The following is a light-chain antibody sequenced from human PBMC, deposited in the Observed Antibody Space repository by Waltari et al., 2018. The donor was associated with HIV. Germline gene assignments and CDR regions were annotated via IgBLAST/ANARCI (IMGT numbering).Light chain of an antibody. V-gene: IGLV1-44*01. J-gene: IGLJ2*01. CDR3: AAWDDNRNAVV. CDR2: SNN. Sequence: QSVLTHPPSASWTPGQRVAISWSGSSSTTGGNTTTLYHKLSGTAPKLLINSNNQRPAGVPDRFSGSKSGTSGSLAISGLQSEDEADYYCAAWDDNRNAVVFGGGTKLTVL. CDR1: SSTTGGNT.